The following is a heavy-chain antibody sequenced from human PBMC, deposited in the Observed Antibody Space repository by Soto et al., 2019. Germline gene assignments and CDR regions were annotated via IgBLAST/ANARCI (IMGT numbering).Heavy chain of an antibody. CDR1: GGTFSSYA. CDR3: ARTRGYYDSSGYYPYYFDY. J-gene: IGHJ4*02. Sequence: QVQLVQSGAEVKKPGSSVKVSCKASGGTFSSYAISWVRQAPGQGLEWMGGIIPIFGTANYAQKFQGRVTITAGESTSTGYMELSSLRSEDTAVYYCARTRGYYDSSGYYPYYFDYWGQGTLVTVSS. V-gene: IGHV1-69*01. CDR2: IIPIFGTA. D-gene: IGHD3-22*01.